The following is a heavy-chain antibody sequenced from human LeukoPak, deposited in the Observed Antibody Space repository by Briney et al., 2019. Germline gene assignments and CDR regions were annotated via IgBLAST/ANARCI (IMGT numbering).Heavy chain of an antibody. J-gene: IGHJ4*02. D-gene: IGHD1-26*01. CDR1: GFTFSSYA. Sequence: PGGSLRLSCAASGFTFSSYAMHWVRQAPGKGLEYVSAISSNGGSTYYANSVKGRFTISRDNSKNTLYLQMGRLRAEDMAVYYCARALSGSYSDYWGQGTLVTVSS. CDR2: ISSNGGST. V-gene: IGHV3-64*01. CDR3: ARALSGSYSDY.